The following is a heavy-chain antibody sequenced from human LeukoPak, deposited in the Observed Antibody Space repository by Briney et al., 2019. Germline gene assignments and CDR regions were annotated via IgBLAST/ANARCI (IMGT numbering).Heavy chain of an antibody. CDR3: ARESVVPAANYYYYYYMDV. CDR2: IYYSGST. V-gene: IGHV4-59*01. Sequence: SETLSLTCTVSGGSISSYYWSWIRQPPGKRLEWIGYIYYSGSTNYNPSLKSRVTISVDTSKNQFSLKLSSVTAADTAVYYCARESVVPAANYYYYYYMDVWGKGTTVTVSS. CDR1: GGSISSYY. J-gene: IGHJ6*03. D-gene: IGHD2-2*01.